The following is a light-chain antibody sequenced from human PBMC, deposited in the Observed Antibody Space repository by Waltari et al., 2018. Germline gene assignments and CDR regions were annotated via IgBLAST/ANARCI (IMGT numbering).Light chain of an antibody. V-gene: IGLV4-69*01. Sequence: QLVLTQSPSASASLGASVQLTCTLSSGHSSNIIAWLPQQPGKGPRYLMQVNSDGSHRKGDEIPDRFSGSSSGAERYLTISSLQSEDEADYYCETGGHGTWVFGGGTKLTVL. CDR3: ETGGHGTWV. CDR1: SGHSSNI. J-gene: IGLJ3*02. CDR2: VNSDGSH.